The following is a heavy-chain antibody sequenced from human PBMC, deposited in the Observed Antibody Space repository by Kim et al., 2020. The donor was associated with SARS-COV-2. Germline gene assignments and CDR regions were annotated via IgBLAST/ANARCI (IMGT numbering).Heavy chain of an antibody. J-gene: IGHJ4*02. CDR2: IGMSGADT. CDR3: AKYQVVAARGCFDY. CDR1: GFTFSHYA. Sequence: GGSLRLSCAASGFTFSHYAMGWVRQTPGKGLEWVSTIGMSGADTYYPDSVKGRFTISRDNFKNMLYLQMRSLRAEDTAIYYCAKYQVVAARGCFDYWGQG. V-gene: IGHV3-23*01. D-gene: IGHD5-12*01.